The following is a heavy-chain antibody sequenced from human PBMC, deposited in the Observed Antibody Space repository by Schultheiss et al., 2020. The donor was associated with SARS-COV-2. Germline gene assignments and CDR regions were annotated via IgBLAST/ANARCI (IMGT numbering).Heavy chain of an antibody. CDR1: GFTFSSYA. Sequence: GGSLRLSCAASGFTFSSYAMHWVRQAPGKGLEWVAVIWYDGSNKYYADSVKGRFTISRDNSKNTLYLQMNSLRAEDTAVYYCARDGIAAVRGFDYWGQGTLVTVSS. J-gene: IGHJ4*02. V-gene: IGHV3-33*08. CDR3: ARDGIAAVRGFDY. CDR2: IWYDGSNK. D-gene: IGHD6-25*01.